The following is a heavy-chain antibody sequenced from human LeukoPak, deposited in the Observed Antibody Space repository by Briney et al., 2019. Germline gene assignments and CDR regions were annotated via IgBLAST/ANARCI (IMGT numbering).Heavy chain of an antibody. Sequence: QPGRSLRLSCAASGFTFSSYGMPWVRQAPGKGLEWVAVIWYDGSNKYYADSVKGRFTISRDNSKNTLYLQMNSLRAEDTAVYYCAREKTYYYDSSGYNDAFDIWGQGTMVTVSS. CDR3: AREKTYYYDSSGYNDAFDI. V-gene: IGHV3-33*01. CDR1: GFTFSSYG. J-gene: IGHJ3*02. CDR2: IWYDGSNK. D-gene: IGHD3-22*01.